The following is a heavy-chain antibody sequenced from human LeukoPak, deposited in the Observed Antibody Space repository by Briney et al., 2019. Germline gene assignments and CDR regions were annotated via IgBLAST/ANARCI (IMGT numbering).Heavy chain of an antibody. D-gene: IGHD2-2*01. CDR3: ARGYCSSTSCRYQDY. Sequence: GASVKVSCKASGYTFTGYYMHWVRQAPGQGLEWMGWINPNSGGTDYAQKFQGRVTMTRDTSISTAYMELSRLRSDDTAVYYCARGYCSSTSCRYQDYWGQGTLVTVSS. CDR1: GYTFTGYY. J-gene: IGHJ4*02. CDR2: INPNSGGT. V-gene: IGHV1-2*02.